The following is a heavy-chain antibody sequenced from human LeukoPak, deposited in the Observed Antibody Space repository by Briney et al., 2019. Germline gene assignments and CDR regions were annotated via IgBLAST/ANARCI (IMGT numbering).Heavy chain of an antibody. V-gene: IGHV4-59*12. CDR3: ARGDPDYYDSSGYWPFDY. D-gene: IGHD3-22*01. Sequence: SETLSLTCTVSGGSISNYYWSWIRQPPGKGLEWIGYIYYSGSTKYNPSLKSRVTISVDTSKNQFSLKLSSVTAADTAVYYCARGDPDYYDSSGYWPFDYWGQGTLVTVSS. CDR2: IYYSGST. CDR1: GGSISNYY. J-gene: IGHJ4*02.